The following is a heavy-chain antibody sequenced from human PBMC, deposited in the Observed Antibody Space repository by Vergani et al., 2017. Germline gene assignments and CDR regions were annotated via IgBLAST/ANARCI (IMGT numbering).Heavy chain of an antibody. CDR3: ARGGSRITIFGVVMTNWFDP. CDR1: GYTFTSYD. J-gene: IGHJ5*02. D-gene: IGHD3-3*01. Sequence: QVQLVQSGAEVKKPGSSVKVSCKASGYTFTSYDINWVRQATGQGLEWMGWMNPNSGNTGYAQKFQGRVTMTRNTSISTAYMELSSLRSEDTAVYYCARGGSRITIFGVVMTNWFDPWGQGTLVTVSS. V-gene: IGHV1-8*01. CDR2: MNPNSGNT.